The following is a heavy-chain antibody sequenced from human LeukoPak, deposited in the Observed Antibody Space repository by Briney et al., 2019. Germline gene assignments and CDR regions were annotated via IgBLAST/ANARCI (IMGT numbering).Heavy chain of an antibody. CDR2: ISPEGKDT. V-gene: IGHV3-64D*06. CDR3: VKERPLYDY. CDR1: GFNVNTCP. Sequence: GGSLRLSCSASGFNVNTCPMHWLRHAPGKGLEFVAAISPEGKDTYYADSVKRRFTISRDNSRNTLYLQMSGLRVEDMAVYYCVKERPLYDYWGQGTLVTVSS. J-gene: IGHJ4*02. D-gene: IGHD3-16*01.